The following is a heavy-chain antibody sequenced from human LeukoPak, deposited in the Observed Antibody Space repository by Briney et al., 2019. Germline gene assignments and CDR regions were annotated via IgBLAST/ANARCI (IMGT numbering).Heavy chain of an antibody. D-gene: IGHD4-17*01. CDR2: IKQDGSEK. CDR3: ARQDYGDYGYFDY. CDR1: GFTFCIYR. J-gene: IGHJ4*02. Sequence: GGSLRLSCAASGFTFCIYRMSWVRQAPGKGLEWVANIKQDGSEKYYVDSVKGRFTISRDNAKNSLYLQMNSLRAEDTAVYYCARQDYGDYGYFDYWGQGTLVTVSS. V-gene: IGHV3-7*01.